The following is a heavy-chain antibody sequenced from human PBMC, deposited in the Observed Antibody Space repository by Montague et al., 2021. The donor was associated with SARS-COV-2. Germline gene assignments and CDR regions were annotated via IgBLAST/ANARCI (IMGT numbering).Heavy chain of an antibody. V-gene: IGHV2-5*02. J-gene: IGHJ4*02. CDR2: IYWDDDK. CDR1: GFSLRTSGVG. Sequence: VKPTQTLTLTCSFSGFSLRTSGVGVGWIRQPPGKALEWLAVIYWDDDKRYSPSLKSRLTITKDTSKNQVVLTMTNMDPVDTATYYCVHSYADYLFDYWGQGNLVSVSS. D-gene: IGHD4-17*01. CDR3: VHSYADYLFDY.